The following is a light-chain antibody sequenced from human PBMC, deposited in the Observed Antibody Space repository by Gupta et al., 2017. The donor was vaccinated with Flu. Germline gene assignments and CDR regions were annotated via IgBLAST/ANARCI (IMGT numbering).Light chain of an antibody. CDR2: EDH. CDR1: SGSIASNY. Sequence: NFMLTQPHSVSESPGKTVTISCTRTSGSIASNYVQWYQQRPGSAPSTVIYEDHQRPSVVPDRFSGSIDSSSNSASLTISGLRTEDEADYYCQSYDTTTRWVFGGGTKLTVL. CDR3: QSYDTTTRWV. J-gene: IGLJ3*02. V-gene: IGLV6-57*03.